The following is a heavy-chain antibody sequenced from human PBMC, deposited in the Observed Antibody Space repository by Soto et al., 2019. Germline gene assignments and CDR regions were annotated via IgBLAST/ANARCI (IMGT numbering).Heavy chain of an antibody. J-gene: IGHJ6*03. D-gene: IGHD4-17*01. CDR2: INWNGGST. CDR1: GFTFDDYG. Sequence: GGSLRLSCAASGFTFDDYGMSWVRQAPGKGLEWVSGINWNGGSTGYADSVKGRFTISRDNAKNSLYLQMNRLRAEDTALYHCARQNDYGDYVEYYYYMDVWGKGTTVTVSS. CDR3: ARQNDYGDYVEYYYYMDV. V-gene: IGHV3-20*01.